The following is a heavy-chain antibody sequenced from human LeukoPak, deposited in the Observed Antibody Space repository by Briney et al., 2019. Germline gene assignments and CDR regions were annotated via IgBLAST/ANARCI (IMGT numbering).Heavy chain of an antibody. D-gene: IGHD6-19*01. CDR3: ARGGKQWRGGNYFDS. V-gene: IGHV1-3*03. CDR2: ITTGRGET. CDR1: GYTFTGYY. Sequence: ASVKVSCKASGYTFTGYYMHWVRQAPGQSLEWMGWITTGRGETRYSQEFQRRITFTRDTSASTVYMDLSDLRSEDTAVYYCARGGKQWRGGNYFDSWGQGTLVAVSS. J-gene: IGHJ4*02.